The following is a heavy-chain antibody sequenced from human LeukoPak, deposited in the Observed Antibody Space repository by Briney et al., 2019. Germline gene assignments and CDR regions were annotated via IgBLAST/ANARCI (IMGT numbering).Heavy chain of an antibody. CDR1: GYSFTSYW. Sequence: GESLKISCKGSGYSFTSYWIGWVRPMPGKGLGWMGIIYHGYSDTRYSPSFQGQVAISADKSISTVYLHWSSLKASDTAMYYCARRRERALVDYYYYYGMDVWGQGTTVSVSS. CDR2: IYHGYSDT. CDR3: ARRRERALVDYYYYYGMDV. V-gene: IGHV5-51*01. D-gene: IGHD1-26*01. J-gene: IGHJ6*02.